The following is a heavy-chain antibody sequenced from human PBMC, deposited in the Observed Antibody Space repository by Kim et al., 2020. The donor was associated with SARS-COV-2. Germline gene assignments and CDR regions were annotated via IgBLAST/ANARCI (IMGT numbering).Heavy chain of an antibody. V-gene: IGHV3-11*06. J-gene: IGHJ4*02. CDR3: ARFVVCSSTSCYGYYFDY. D-gene: IGHD2-2*01. Sequence: KGRFTISRANAKNSLYLQMNSLRAEDTAVYYCARFVVCSSTSCYGYYFDYWGQGTLVTVSS.